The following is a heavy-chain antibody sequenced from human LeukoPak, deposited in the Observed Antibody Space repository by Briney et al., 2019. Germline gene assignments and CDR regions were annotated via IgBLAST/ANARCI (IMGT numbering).Heavy chain of an antibody. Sequence: GGSLRLSCAASGFTYSGHTMNWVRQAPGKGLEWVSSISSSGSYKYYADSVKGRFTISRDNAKNSLFLQMNSLRAEDTAVYYCARDGEYYYDSSGYYAIDYWGQGILVSVSS. J-gene: IGHJ4*02. D-gene: IGHD3-22*01. V-gene: IGHV3-21*01. CDR3: ARDGEYYYDSSGYYAIDY. CDR1: GFTYSGHT. CDR2: ISSSGSYK.